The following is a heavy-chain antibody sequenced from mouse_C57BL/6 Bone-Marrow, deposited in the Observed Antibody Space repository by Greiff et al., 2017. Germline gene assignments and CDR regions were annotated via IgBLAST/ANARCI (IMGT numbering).Heavy chain of an antibody. J-gene: IGHJ3*01. CDR1: GFTFTDYY. CDR3: ALCGGWFAY. CDR2: IRNKANGYTT. D-gene: IGHD6-1*01. V-gene: IGHV7-3*01. Sequence: DVKLVESGGGLVQPGGSLSLSCAASGFTFTDYYMSWVRQPPGKALEWLGFIRNKANGYTTEYSASVKGRFTISRDSSQSILYLQLNALGAEASATYYCALCGGWFAYWGQGTLVTVSA.